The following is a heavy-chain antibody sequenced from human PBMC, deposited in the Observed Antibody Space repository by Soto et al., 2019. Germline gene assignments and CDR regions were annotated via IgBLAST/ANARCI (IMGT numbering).Heavy chain of an antibody. CDR3: ARDFINQHYYYYYGMDV. CDR2: ISYDGSNK. Sequence: GGSLRLSCAASGFTFSSYAMHWVRQAPGKGLEWVAVISYDGSNKYYADSVKGRFTISRDNSKNTLYLQMNSLRAEDTAVYYCARDFINQHYYYYYGMDVWGQGTTVTVSS. V-gene: IGHV3-30-3*01. J-gene: IGHJ6*02. CDR1: GFTFSSYA.